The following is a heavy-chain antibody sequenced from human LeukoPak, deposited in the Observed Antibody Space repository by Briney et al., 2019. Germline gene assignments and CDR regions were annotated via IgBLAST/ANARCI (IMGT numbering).Heavy chain of an antibody. D-gene: IGHD2-21*01. V-gene: IGHV3-74*01. Sequence: GGSLRPSCAASGFTFSDTWMHWVRQAPGEGLVWVSRIRSDGSDTRYAESVKGRFTISRDNARNSLYLQMNSLRAEDTAIYYCARDFQFISTDYWGQGTLVTVSS. CDR3: ARDFQFISTDY. J-gene: IGHJ4*02. CDR2: IRSDGSDT. CDR1: GFTFSDTW.